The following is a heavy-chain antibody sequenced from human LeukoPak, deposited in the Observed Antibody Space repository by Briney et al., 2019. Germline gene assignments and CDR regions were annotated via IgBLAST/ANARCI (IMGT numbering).Heavy chain of an antibody. Sequence: GGSLRLSCAASGFTFSNYAMHWVRQAPGKGLEWVSIISSGGVYEYYADSVKGRFTISRDNSKNTLYLQLNSLRPEDTAVYYCARDSTYYYDSGSSGPHYFDNWGQGTQVTVSS. CDR3: ARDSTYYYDSGSSGPHYFDN. D-gene: IGHD3-10*01. CDR2: ISSGGVYE. V-gene: IGHV3-30-3*01. CDR1: GFTFSNYA. J-gene: IGHJ4*02.